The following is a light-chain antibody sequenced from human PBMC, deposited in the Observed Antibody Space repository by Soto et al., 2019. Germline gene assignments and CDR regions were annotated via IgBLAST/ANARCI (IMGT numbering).Light chain of an antibody. J-gene: IGKJ5*01. CDR1: QSVSGY. CDR3: QQRSSWPRIT. Sequence: EIVLTQSPATLSLSPGETATLSCRASQSVSGYIGWYQQKPGQAPRLLIYADSNRATGIPARFSGSGSGTDFTLTISSLEPDDFAVYYCQQRSSWPRITFGQGTRLEI. CDR2: ADS. V-gene: IGKV3-11*01.